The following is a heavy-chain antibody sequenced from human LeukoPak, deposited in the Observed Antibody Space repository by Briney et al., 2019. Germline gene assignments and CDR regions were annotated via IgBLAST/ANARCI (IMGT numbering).Heavy chain of an antibody. CDR1: GFTFSIFA. Sequence: GGSLRLSCAASGFTFSIFAMSWVRQAPGKGLEWVSTISGSGGSTYYADSVKGRFTISRDNSKNTLYLKMNSLRAEDTAVYYCAKGHGWEASYYYYYMDVWGKGTTVTISS. CDR2: ISGSGGST. J-gene: IGHJ6*03. CDR3: AKGHGWEASYYYYYMDV. V-gene: IGHV3-23*01. D-gene: IGHD1-26*01.